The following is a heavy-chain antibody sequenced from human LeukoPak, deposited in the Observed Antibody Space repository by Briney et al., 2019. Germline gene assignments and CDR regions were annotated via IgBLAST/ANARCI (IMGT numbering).Heavy chain of an antibody. D-gene: IGHD3-9*01. CDR1: GITFSSYA. V-gene: IGHV3-30-3*01. CDR2: ISYDGSNK. Sequence: PGGSLRLSCAASGITFSSYAMHWVRQAPGKGLEWVTLISYDGSNKYYADSVKGRFTISRDNSKNTLYLQMNSLRAEDTAVYYCASPREGIRYWIDYWGQGTLVTVSS. CDR3: ASPREGIRYWIDY. J-gene: IGHJ4*02.